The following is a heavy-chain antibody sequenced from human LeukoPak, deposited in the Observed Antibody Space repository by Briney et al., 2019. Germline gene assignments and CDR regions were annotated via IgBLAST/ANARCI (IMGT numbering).Heavy chain of an antibody. CDR1: GFTFSSYW. J-gene: IGHJ4*02. V-gene: IGHV3-7*01. CDR2: IKQDGSAK. D-gene: IGHD3-16*02. Sequence: GGSLRLSCAASGFTFSSYWMSWVRQAPGKGLEWVANIKQDGSAKYYVDSVKGRFTISRDNAKNSLYLQMNSLRAEDTAVYYCARGQVITFGGVIVIGGYYFDYWGQGTLVTVSS. CDR3: ARGQVITFGGVIVIGGYYFDY.